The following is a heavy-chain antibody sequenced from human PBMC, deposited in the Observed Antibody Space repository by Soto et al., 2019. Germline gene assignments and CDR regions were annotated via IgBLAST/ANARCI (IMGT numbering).Heavy chain of an antibody. Sequence: ESLRLSCTPFGFNFDAYAMSWVRQAPGKGLEWVSAVTATAESAYYTDSVRGRFIITRDNSDNMLYLQMSSLRVEDTAIYFCARGRYYDSPQDLWGRGTQVTVSS. D-gene: IGHD3-10*01. CDR2: VTATAESA. CDR3: ARGRYYDSPQDL. CDR1: GFNFDAYA. J-gene: IGHJ5*02. V-gene: IGHV3-23*01.